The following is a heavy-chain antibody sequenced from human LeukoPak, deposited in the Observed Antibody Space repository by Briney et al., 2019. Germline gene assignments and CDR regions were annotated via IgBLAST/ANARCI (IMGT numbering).Heavy chain of an antibody. D-gene: IGHD3-9*01. CDR2: IIPIFGTA. Sequence: ASVKVSCKASGGTFSSYAISWVRQAPGQGLEWMGGIIPIFGTANYAQKFQGRVTITADESTSTAYMELTRLRSDDTAVYYCARERGNYDILTDYYEGNGFDPWGQGTLVTVSS. J-gene: IGHJ5*02. CDR3: ARERGNYDILTDYYEGNGFDP. V-gene: IGHV1-69*13. CDR1: GGTFSSYA.